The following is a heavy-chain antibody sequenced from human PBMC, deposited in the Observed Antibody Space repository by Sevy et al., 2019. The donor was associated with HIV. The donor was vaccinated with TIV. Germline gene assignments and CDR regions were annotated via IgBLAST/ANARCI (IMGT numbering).Heavy chain of an antibody. CDR3: ARDAGYSTVWYSGY. J-gene: IGHJ4*02. CDR2: ISFDGSAK. D-gene: IGHD6-19*01. CDR1: GFSFSTHA. V-gene: IGHV3-30*03. Sequence: GGSLRLSCAASGFSFSTHAMHWVRQAPGKGLEWVAVISFDGSAKYYIDSVNVRFTISRDDSKNTLLLQMSSLRAEDEAVYYCARDAGYSTVWYSGYWGQGTLVTVSS.